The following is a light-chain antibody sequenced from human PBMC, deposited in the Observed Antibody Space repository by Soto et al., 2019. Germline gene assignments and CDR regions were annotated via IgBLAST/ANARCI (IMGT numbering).Light chain of an antibody. CDR3: SSYAGSNNLG. V-gene: IGLV2-8*01. Sequence: QSVLTQPPSASGSPGQSVTISCTGTSSDVGGYNYVSRYQQHPGKAPKLIIYEVTKWPSGVPDRFSGSKSGNTASLTVSGLKAYDEDDYSCSSYAGSNNLGFGTAIKATGL. J-gene: IGLJ1*01. CDR1: SSDVGGYNY. CDR2: EVT.